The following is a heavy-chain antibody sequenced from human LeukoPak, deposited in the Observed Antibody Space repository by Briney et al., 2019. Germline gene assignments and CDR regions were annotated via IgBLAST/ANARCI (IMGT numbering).Heavy chain of an antibody. Sequence: SETLSFTCTVSGGSISSSSYYWGWIRQPPGKGLEWIGSIYYSGSTYYNPSLKSRVTISVDTSKNQFSLKLSSVTAADTAVYYCAREFRSEITIFGVVSGVDYFDYWGQGTLVTVSS. V-gene: IGHV4-39*07. CDR2: IYYSGST. CDR1: GGSISSSSYY. CDR3: AREFRSEITIFGVVSGVDYFDY. D-gene: IGHD3-3*01. J-gene: IGHJ4*02.